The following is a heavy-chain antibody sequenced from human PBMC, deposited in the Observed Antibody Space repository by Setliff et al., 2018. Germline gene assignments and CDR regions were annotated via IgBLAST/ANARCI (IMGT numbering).Heavy chain of an antibody. CDR2: ISPNGGST. D-gene: IGHD2-21*02. V-gene: IGHV3-64*02. CDR3: VRGGEGRDDSNSGS. J-gene: IGHJ5*02. CDR1: GFTFSGYP. Sequence: PGGSLRLSCATSGFTFSGYPMHWVRQAPGKGLESVSAISPNGGSTGYADSVKGRFTISRDDAKNSLYLQMNSLRAEDTAVYYCVRGGEGRDDSNSGSWGQGTLVTVSS.